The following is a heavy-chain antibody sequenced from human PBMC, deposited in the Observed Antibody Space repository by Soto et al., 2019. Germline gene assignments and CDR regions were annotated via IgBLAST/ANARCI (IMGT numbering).Heavy chain of an antibody. V-gene: IGHV3-23*01. Sequence: EVQLLASGGGLVQPGGSLRLSCAASGFTFSNYAMGWVRQAPGKGLEWVSAFSGSASSTFYADSVKGRFTISRDNSKNPLYLHMNSLKVEDTSIYYCTQATGVAYYVTDYLGQCTLVTISS. CDR3: TQATGVAYYVTDY. CDR2: FSGSASST. J-gene: IGHJ4*02. D-gene: IGHD1-26*01. CDR1: GFTFSNYA.